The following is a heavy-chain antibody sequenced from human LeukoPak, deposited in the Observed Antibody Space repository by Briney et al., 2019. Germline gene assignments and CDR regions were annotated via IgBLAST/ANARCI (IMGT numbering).Heavy chain of an antibody. Sequence: GGSLRLPCAASGFTFSSYSMNWVRQAPGKGLEWVSSISSSSSYIYYADSVKGRFTISRDNAKNSLYLQMNSLRAEDTAVYYCARGICSGGSCYSGQYYFDYWGQGTLVTVSS. CDR1: GFTFSSYS. CDR3: ARGICSGGSCYSGQYYFDY. V-gene: IGHV3-21*01. CDR2: ISSSSSYI. D-gene: IGHD2-15*01. J-gene: IGHJ4*02.